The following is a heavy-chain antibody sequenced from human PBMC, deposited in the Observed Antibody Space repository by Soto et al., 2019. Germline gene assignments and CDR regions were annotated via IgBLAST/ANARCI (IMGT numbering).Heavy chain of an antibody. CDR2: IVPFLGVT. J-gene: IGHJ4*02. Sequence: QVPLKQSGAEVKKPGSSVKVSCEAPGDTSTIYTLTWVRQAPGQGLEWMGRIVPFLGVTNYAQSFQGRVTITADSSANTAYMELSSLKSEDTAMYYCARDKFGAGRVGVDLWGQGTLVTVSP. D-gene: IGHD3-10*01. V-gene: IGHV1-69*08. CDR3: ARDKFGAGRVGVDL. CDR1: GDTSTIYT.